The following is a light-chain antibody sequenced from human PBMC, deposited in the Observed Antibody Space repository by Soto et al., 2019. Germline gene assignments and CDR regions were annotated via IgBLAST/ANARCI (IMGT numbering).Light chain of an antibody. CDR1: QSVSSY. CDR3: QQRSNLPPT. V-gene: IGKV3-11*01. Sequence: EIVLTQSPATLSLSPGERATLSCRASQSVSSYLAWYQQKPGQAPRLLIYDASNRATGIPARFSGSGSGTDFTRTISCREPEDFAVYYCQQRSNLPPTFGGGTKVEIK. CDR2: DAS. J-gene: IGKJ4*01.